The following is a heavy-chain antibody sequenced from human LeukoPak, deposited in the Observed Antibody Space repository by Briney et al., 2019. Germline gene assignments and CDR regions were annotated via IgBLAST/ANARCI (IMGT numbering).Heavy chain of an antibody. CDR3: ARVEVGTWILDY. J-gene: IGHJ4*02. V-gene: IGHV4-59*01. CDR2: IYYSGST. Sequence: SETLSLTCTVSGGSISSYYWSWIRQPPGKGLEWIGYIYYSGSTNYNPSLKSRVTISVDTSKNRFSLKLSSVTAADTAVYYCARVEVGTWILDYWGQGTLVTVSS. CDR1: GGSISSYY. D-gene: IGHD5-18*01.